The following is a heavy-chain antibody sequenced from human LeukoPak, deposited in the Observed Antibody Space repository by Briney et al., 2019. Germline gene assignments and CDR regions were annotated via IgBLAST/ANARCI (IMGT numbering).Heavy chain of an antibody. CDR3: VRESGGYSHYFDY. CDR2: IIPIFGTT. J-gene: IGHJ4*02. V-gene: IGHV1-69*13. CDR1: GVTFSSYA. Sequence: GASVKVSCKASGVTFSSYAISWVRQAPGQGLEWVGGIIPIFGTTNYAQKFQGRVTITADESTSTAYMELSSLRSEDTAVYYCVRESGGYSHYFDYCGQGTLVIVSS. D-gene: IGHD3-22*01.